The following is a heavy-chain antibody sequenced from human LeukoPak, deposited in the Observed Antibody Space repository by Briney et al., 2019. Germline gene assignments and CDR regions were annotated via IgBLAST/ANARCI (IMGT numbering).Heavy chain of an antibody. CDR2: INTRADET. CDR1: GFSFRNYR. CDR3: ERDPSDYEWQRGWYRDF. Sequence: PGGSLRLSCAVSGFSFRNYRMSWFRQARGKGLEWVSTINTRADETHYADSVRGRFTIFRDNSKSTLALHMSNLRVEDTAVYYCERDPSDYEWQRGWYRDFWGRGSQVTVSS. J-gene: IGHJ4*01. D-gene: IGHD6-19*01. V-gene: IGHV3-23*01.